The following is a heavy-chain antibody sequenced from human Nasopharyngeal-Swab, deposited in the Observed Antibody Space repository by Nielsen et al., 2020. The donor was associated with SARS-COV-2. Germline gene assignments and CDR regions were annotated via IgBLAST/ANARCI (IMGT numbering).Heavy chain of an antibody. CDR2: ISSSGSTI. V-gene: IGHV3-48*03. D-gene: IGHD3-10*01. Sequence: GGSLRLSCAASGFTFSSYEMNWVRQAPGKGLEGVSYISSSGSTIYYADSVKGRFTISRDNAKNSLYLQMNSLRAEDTAVYYCAREGGLLWFGESPEGGWFDPWGQGTLVTVSS. CDR1: GFTFSSYE. J-gene: IGHJ5*02. CDR3: AREGGLLWFGESPEGGWFDP.